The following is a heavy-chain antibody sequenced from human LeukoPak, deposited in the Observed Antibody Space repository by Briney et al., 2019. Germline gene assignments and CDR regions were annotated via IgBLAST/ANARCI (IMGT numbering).Heavy chain of an antibody. J-gene: IGHJ6*03. CDR3: ARDNVRYYYYMDV. CDR1: GFTFSSYA. V-gene: IGHV3-30*04. Sequence: PGRSPRLSCAASGFTFSSYAMHWVRQAPGKGLEWVAVISYDGSNKYYADSVKGRFTISRDNSKNTLYLQMNSLRAEDTAVYYCARDNVRYYYYMDVWGKGTTVTVSS. CDR2: ISYDGSNK. D-gene: IGHD2-8*01.